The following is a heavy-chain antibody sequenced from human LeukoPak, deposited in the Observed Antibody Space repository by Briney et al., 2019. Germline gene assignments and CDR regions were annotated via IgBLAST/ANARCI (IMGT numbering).Heavy chain of an antibody. CDR3: ARDRGNLNLGDAFDI. V-gene: IGHV3-21*04. CDR1: GFTFGSYS. CDR2: ISSSSSYI. Sequence: GGSLRLSCAASGFTFGSYSMNWVRQAPGKGLEWVSSISSSSSYIYYADSVKGRFTISRDNAKNSLYLQMNSLRAADTAVYYCARDRGNLNLGDAFDIWGQGTMVTVSS. D-gene: IGHD1-14*01. J-gene: IGHJ3*02.